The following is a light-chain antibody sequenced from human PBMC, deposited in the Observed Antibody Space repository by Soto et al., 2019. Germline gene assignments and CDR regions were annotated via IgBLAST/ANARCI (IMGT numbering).Light chain of an antibody. J-gene: IGLJ3*02. V-gene: IGLV1-44*01. Sequence: QSVLTQPPSASATPGQRVTISCSGNSSNIGSNTVNWYQQLPGTAPKLLIYGNSQRPSGVPDRFSGSKSGTSASLAISGLQSEDEADYYCAAWDDSLSGPVFGGGTQLTVL. CDR1: SSNIGSNT. CDR2: GNS. CDR3: AAWDDSLSGPV.